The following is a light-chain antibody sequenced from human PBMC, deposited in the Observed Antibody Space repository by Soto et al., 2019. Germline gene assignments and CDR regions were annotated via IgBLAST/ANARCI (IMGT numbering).Light chain of an antibody. V-gene: IGLV2-8*01. CDR1: SSDFGAYKY. CDR2: EVN. CDR3: SSYVASNNLRV. Sequence: QSVLTQPPSASASPGQSVSISCTGTSSDFGAYKYVSWYQQHPGKAPKLIIYEVNQRPSGVPDRFSGSKSGNTASLTVSGLQAEDEADYYCSSYVASNNLRVFXTGTKVTVL. J-gene: IGLJ1*01.